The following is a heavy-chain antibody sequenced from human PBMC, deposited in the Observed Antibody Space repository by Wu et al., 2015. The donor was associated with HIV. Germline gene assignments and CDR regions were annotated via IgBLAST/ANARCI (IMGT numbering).Heavy chain of an antibody. CDR3: ATVSKAR. J-gene: IGHJ4*02. V-gene: IGHV1-69-2*01. CDR2: VDPRDGET. CDR1: GGTFSTYI. Sequence: VQLLQSGAELKRPGSSVKVSCKASGGTFSTYIITWVQQAPGKGLEWMGIVDPRDGETKYAEKFQGRVTITADTSADTAYMEVTNLRSEDTAVYYCATVSKARWGQGTLVTVSS.